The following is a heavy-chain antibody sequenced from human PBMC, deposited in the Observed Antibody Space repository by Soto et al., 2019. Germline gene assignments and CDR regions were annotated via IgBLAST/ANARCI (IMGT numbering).Heavy chain of an antibody. J-gene: IGHJ4*02. V-gene: IGHV2-70*04. CDR1: GFSLITRGMG. CDR3: ARMALYDSGGYYLFYFDY. D-gene: IGHD3-22*01. Sequence: SGPTLVNPTQTLTLTCTFSGFSLITRGMGVSWIRQPPGKALEWLARIDWDDDKFYSTSLKTRLTISKDTSKNQVVLMMTNLDPVDTATYYCARMALYDSGGYYLFYFDYWGPGTLVTVSS. CDR2: IDWDDDK.